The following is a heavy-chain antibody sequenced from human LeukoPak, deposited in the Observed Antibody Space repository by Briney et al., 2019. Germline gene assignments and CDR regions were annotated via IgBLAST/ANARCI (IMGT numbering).Heavy chain of an antibody. J-gene: IGHJ4*02. CDR2: IYPGDSDT. D-gene: IGHD3-22*01. CDR1: GYSFTSYW. Sequence: GESLKISCKGSGYSFTSYWIGWVRQMPGKGLEWMGIIYPGDSDTRYSPSFQGQVTISADKSVSTAYLQWSSLKASDTAMYYCARHLVSGELADYYYDSSGYYGDWGQGTLVTVSS. V-gene: IGHV5-51*01. CDR3: ARHLVSGELADYYYDSSGYYGD.